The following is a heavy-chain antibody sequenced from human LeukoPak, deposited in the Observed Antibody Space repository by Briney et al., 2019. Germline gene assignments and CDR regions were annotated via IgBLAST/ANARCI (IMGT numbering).Heavy chain of an antibody. D-gene: IGHD5-12*01. Sequence: ASVKVSCKASGYTFTGYYMHWVRQAPGQGLEWMGWMNPNSGNTGYAQKFQGRVTMTRNTSISTAYMELSSLRSEDTAVYYCAREAPGQWLVDYWGQGTLVTVSS. V-gene: IGHV1-8*02. CDR1: GYTFTGYY. J-gene: IGHJ4*02. CDR3: AREAPGQWLVDY. CDR2: MNPNSGNT.